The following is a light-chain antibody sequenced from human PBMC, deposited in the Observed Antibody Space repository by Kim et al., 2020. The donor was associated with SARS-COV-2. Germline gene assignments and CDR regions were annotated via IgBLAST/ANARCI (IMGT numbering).Light chain of an antibody. V-gene: IGLV7-46*01. CDR3: LISYSTTLV. CDR2: DTT. J-gene: IGLJ2*01. Sequence: QAVVTQEPSLTVSPGGTVTLTCDSSTGAVTSGHYPYWFQQKPGQAPRTLIYDTTTKHSWTPARFSGSLLGGKAALTLSGVQPEDEAEYYCLISYSTTLVFGGGTQLTVL. CDR1: TGAVTSGHY.